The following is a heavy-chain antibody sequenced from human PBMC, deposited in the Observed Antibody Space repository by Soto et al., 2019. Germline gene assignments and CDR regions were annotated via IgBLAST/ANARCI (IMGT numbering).Heavy chain of an antibody. D-gene: IGHD2-15*01. Sequence: EVQLVESGGGLVQPGRSLRLSCVASGFTFDDYAMHWVRQAPGKGLEWVSGISWNSGSIGYADSVKGRFTISRDNAKNSLYLQMNSLRAEDTALYYCAKSGGSKRAGYYYYYYMDVWGKGTTVTVSS. CDR3: AKSGGSKRAGYYYYYYMDV. CDR2: ISWNSGSI. V-gene: IGHV3-9*01. CDR1: GFTFDDYA. J-gene: IGHJ6*03.